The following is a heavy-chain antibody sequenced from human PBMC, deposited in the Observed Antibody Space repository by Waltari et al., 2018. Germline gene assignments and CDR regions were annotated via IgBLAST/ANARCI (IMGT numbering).Heavy chain of an antibody. Sequence: EVQLVESGGGIVQPGGSLRLSCAASGFIFSDYWMQWVRQAPGKGLVSVSLINTDGTITGYADSVKGRFTISRDNAKKTLFLQMDSLTAEDTAIYYCVLYSSEPLGDCWGQGTLVTVSS. CDR3: VLYSSEPLGDC. V-gene: IGHV3-74*01. D-gene: IGHD6-19*01. J-gene: IGHJ4*02. CDR2: INTDGTIT. CDR1: GFIFSDYW.